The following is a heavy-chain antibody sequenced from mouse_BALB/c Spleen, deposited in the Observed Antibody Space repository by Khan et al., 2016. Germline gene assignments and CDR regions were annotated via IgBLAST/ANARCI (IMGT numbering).Heavy chain of an antibody. CDR1: GYTFTDYW. J-gene: IGHJ3*01. CDR3: ARWSYYYGSSYGWFAY. CDR2: INPSTGYT. Sequence: QVQLQQSGAELAKPGASVKMSCKASGYTFTDYWMHWVKQRPGQGLEWIGYINPSTGYTEYNQKFKDKATLTADKSSSTADMQLSSLTSEDSAVYYCARWSYYYGSSYGWFAYWGQGTLVTVSA. D-gene: IGHD1-1*01. V-gene: IGHV1-7*01.